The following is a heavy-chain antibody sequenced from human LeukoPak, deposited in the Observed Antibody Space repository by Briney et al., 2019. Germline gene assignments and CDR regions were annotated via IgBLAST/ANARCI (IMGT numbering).Heavy chain of an antibody. Sequence: PGGSLRLSCAASGFTFSSYWMSWVRQAPGKGLEWVANINQDGSKKYYVDSVKGRFTISRDNAKNSLYLQMNNLRAEDTAVYYCARDLLKELCSGTSCYASPDYWGQGTLVTVSS. J-gene: IGHJ4*02. CDR1: GFTFSSYW. CDR2: INQDGSKK. D-gene: IGHD2-2*01. CDR3: ARDLLKELCSGTSCYASPDY. V-gene: IGHV3-7*01.